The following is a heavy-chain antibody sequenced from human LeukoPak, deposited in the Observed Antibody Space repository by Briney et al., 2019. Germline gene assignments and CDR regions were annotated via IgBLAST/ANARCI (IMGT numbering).Heavy chain of an antibody. Sequence: GGSLRLSCAASGFTFSSYGMHWVRQAPGKGLEWVAFIRYDGSNKYYADSVKGRFTISRDNSKNTLYLQMNSLRAEDTAVYYCAKGPGSGSYYFNYWGQGTLVTVSS. CDR1: GFTFSSYG. CDR3: AKGPGSGSYYFNY. D-gene: IGHD3-10*01. J-gene: IGHJ4*02. V-gene: IGHV3-30*02. CDR2: IRYDGSNK.